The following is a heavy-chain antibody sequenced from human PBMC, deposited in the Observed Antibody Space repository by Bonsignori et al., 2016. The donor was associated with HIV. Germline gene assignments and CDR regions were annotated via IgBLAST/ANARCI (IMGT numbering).Heavy chain of an antibody. J-gene: IGHJ3*02. D-gene: IGHD3-22*01. CDR3: ASGPDYYDSSGSAFDI. CDR2: IIPIFGTA. Sequence: WVRQAPGQGLEWMGGIIPIFGTANYAQKFQGRVTITADESTSTAYMELSSLRSEDTAVYYCASGPDYYDSSGSAFDIWGPRDNGHRLL. V-gene: IGHV1-69*01.